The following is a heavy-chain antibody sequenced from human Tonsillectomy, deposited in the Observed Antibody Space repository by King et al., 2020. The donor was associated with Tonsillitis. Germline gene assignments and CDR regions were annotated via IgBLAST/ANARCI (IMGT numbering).Heavy chain of an antibody. V-gene: IGHV3-30*18. CDR2: ISYDGSNK. CDR3: AKEVASKGFHAFDN. CDR1: GFTFSSYG. J-gene: IGHJ3*02. D-gene: IGHD5-12*01. Sequence: VQLVESGGGVVQPGRSLRLSCAASGFTFSSYGMHWVRQAPGKGLEWVAVISYDGSNKYYADSVKGRFTISRDNSKNTLYLQMNSIRAEDTAVYYCAKEVASKGFHAFDNWGQGTMVTVSS.